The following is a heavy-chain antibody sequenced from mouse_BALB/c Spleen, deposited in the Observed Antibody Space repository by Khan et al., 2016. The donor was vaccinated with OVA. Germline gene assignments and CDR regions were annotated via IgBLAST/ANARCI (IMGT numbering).Heavy chain of an antibody. D-gene: IGHD2-3*01. CDR1: GYSITSDYA. CDR3: ARDGSRYNYAMDY. Sequence: EVQLVESGPGLVKPSQSLSLTCTVTGYSITSDYAWYWIRQFPGNKLEWMGYISSSGSTNYNPALKSRISITRDTSKNQFFLQLNIVTTEDTATYYCARDGSRYNYAMDYWGQGTSVTVSS. J-gene: IGHJ4*01. CDR2: ISSSGST. V-gene: IGHV3-2*02.